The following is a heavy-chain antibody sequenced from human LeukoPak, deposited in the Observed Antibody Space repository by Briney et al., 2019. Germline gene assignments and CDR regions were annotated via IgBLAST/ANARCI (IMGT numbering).Heavy chain of an antibody. D-gene: IGHD6-13*01. J-gene: IGHJ3*02. CDR1: GGTFKSYT. V-gene: IGHV1-69*05. CDR2: IIPIFGTT. Sequence: ASVKVSCKASGGTFKSYTVSWVRQAPGQGLEWLGGIIPIFGTTHYAQTLQGRVTITTDESTTTAYMELSSLIFEDTAIYYCVRDEGIAAAGTRGFDIWGQGTMVIVSS. CDR3: VRDEGIAAAGTRGFDI.